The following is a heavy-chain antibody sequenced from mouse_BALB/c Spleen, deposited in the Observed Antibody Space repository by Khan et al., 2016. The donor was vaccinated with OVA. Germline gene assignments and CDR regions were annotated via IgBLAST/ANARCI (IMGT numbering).Heavy chain of an antibody. CDR3: ARGGYSVFAY. Sequence: QVQLQQSGPELVKPGASLKVSCKASGYTFTDYIIGWVKQSTRQGLEWIGYIFPGSDTPYYNEKFKDKATLTADKSSNTAYMQLSSLTSEDSAVYFCARGGYSVFAYWGQGTLVTVSA. J-gene: IGHJ3*01. V-gene: IGHV1-77*01. CDR2: IFPGSDTP. CDR1: GYTFTDYI.